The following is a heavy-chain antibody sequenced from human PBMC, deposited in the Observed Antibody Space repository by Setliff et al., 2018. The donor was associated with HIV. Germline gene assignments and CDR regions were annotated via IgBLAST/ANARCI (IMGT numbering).Heavy chain of an antibody. V-gene: IGHV3-7*01. CDR2: INEDGSEK. Sequence: PGGSLRLSCAASGFPFRSYWMAWVRQAPGKGLEWVANINEDGSEKYYVDSVKGRFSISRDSAENSLHLQMNSLGAEDTAVYYCARAYNVYDYRFDSSGYDYWGQGTLVTVSS. CDR3: ARAYNVYDYRFDSSGYDY. D-gene: IGHD3-22*01. J-gene: IGHJ4*02. CDR1: GFPFRSYW.